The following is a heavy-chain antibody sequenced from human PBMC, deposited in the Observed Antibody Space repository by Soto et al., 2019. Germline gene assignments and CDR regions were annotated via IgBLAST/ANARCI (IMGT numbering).Heavy chain of an antibody. CDR2: IIHSEST. CDR3: ARDKPITMVRGVTYDAFDI. D-gene: IGHD3-10*01. V-gene: IGHV4-34*12. J-gene: IGHJ3*02. Sequence: SETLSLTCAVYGGSFSAYYWSWVRQPPGKGLEWIGEIIHSESTKYNPSLKSRVTISVDTSKNQFSLKLSSVTAADTAVYYCARDKPITMVRGVTYDAFDIWGQGTMVTVSS. CDR1: GGSFSAYY.